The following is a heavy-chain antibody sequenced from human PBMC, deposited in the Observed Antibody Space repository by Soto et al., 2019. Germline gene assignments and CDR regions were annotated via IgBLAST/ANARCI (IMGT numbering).Heavy chain of an antibody. J-gene: IGHJ5*02. D-gene: IGHD2-2*01. V-gene: IGHV3-30*18. Sequence: GSLRLSCAASGFTFSSYGMHWVRQAPGKGLEWVAVISYDGSNKYYADSVKGRFTISRDNSKNTLYLQMNSLRAEDTAVYYCAKDGATIVVVPAAMVPWFDPWGQGTLVTVSS. CDR1: GFTFSSYG. CDR3: AKDGATIVVVPAAMVPWFDP. CDR2: ISYDGSNK.